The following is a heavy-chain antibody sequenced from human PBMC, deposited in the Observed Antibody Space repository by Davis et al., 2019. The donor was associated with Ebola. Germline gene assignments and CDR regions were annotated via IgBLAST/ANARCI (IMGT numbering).Heavy chain of an antibody. CDR1: GFTFSSYS. D-gene: IGHD2-2*01. Sequence: GESLKISCAASGFTFSSYSMNWVRQAPGKGLEWVSSISSSSSYIYYADSVKGRFTTSRDNAKNSLYLQMNSLRAEDTAVYYCARDLAPPGEVPGYYMDVWGKGTTVTVSS. CDR3: ARDLAPPGEVPGYYMDV. V-gene: IGHV3-21*01. J-gene: IGHJ6*03. CDR2: ISSSSSYI.